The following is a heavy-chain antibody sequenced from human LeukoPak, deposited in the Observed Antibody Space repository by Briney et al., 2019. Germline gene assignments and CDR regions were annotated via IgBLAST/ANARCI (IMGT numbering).Heavy chain of an antibody. Sequence: KPSETLSLTCAVYGGSFSGYYWSWIRQPPGKGLEWIGEINHSGSTNYNPSLKSRVTISVDTSKNQFSLKLSSVIAADTAVYYCASEVLRDGYTVNPPGSWGQGTLVTVSS. J-gene: IGHJ5*02. CDR3: ASEVLRDGYTVNPPGS. V-gene: IGHV4-34*01. CDR1: GGSFSGYY. D-gene: IGHD5-24*01. CDR2: INHSGST.